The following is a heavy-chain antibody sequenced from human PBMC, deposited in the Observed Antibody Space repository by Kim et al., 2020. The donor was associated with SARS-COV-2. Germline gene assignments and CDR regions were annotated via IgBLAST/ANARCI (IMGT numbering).Heavy chain of an antibody. D-gene: IGHD3-22*01. CDR1: GFTFSDYY. Sequence: GGSLRLSCAASGFTFSDYYMSWIRQAPGKGLEWVSYISSSSSYTNYADSVKGRFTISRDNAKNSLYLQMNSLRAEDTAVYYCARDRGYYDSSGWGKDYWGQGTLVTVSS. CDR2: ISSSSSYT. V-gene: IGHV3-11*05. J-gene: IGHJ4*02. CDR3: ARDRGYYDSSGWGKDY.